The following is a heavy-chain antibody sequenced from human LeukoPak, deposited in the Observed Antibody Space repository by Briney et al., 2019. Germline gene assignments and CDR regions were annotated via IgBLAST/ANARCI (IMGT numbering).Heavy chain of an antibody. CDR1: GYTFTSYG. Sequence: ASVKVSCKASGYTFTSYGISWVRQAPGQGLEWMGRIIPILGIANYAQKFQGRVTITADKSTSTAYMELSSLRSEDTAVYYCARVAVAGHFDYWGQGTLVTVSS. D-gene: IGHD6-19*01. CDR2: IIPILGIA. V-gene: IGHV1-69*04. CDR3: ARVAVAGHFDY. J-gene: IGHJ4*02.